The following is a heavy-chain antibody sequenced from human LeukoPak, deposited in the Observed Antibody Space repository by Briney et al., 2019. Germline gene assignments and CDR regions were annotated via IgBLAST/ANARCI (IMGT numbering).Heavy chain of an antibody. V-gene: IGHV1-69*04. J-gene: IGHJ4*02. CDR3: ARLKSRGYSDFDY. D-gene: IGHD5-18*01. CDR2: IIPILGIA. CDR1: GGTFSSYA. Sequence: SVKVSCKASGGTFSSYAISWVRQAPGQGLEWMGRIIPILGIANYAQKFQGRVTITADKSTSTAYMELSSLRSENTAVYYCARLKSRGYSDFDYWGQGTLVTVSS.